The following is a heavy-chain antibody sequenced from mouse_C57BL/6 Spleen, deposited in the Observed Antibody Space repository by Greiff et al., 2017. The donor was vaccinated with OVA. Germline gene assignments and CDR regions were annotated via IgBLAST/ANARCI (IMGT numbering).Heavy chain of an antibody. CDR1: GYSFTDYN. V-gene: IGHV1-39*01. J-gene: IGHJ1*03. CDR2: INPNSGST. CDR3: ARLDYGSSYWYFDD. Sequence: LQESGPELVKPGASVKISCKASGYSFTDYNLNWVKQSNGKSLEWIGVINPNSGSTSYNQKFKGKATLTVDHSSSTAYMQLNSLTSEDSAVYYCARLDYGSSYWYFDDWGTGTTVTVSS. D-gene: IGHD1-1*01.